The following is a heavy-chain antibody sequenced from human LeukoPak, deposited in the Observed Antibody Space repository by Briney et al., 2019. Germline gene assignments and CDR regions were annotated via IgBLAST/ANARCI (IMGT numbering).Heavy chain of an antibody. CDR3: AREKDGYNIDY. J-gene: IGHJ4*02. CDR2: IIPILGIA. D-gene: IGHD5-12*01. V-gene: IGHV1-69*04. Sequence: SVKVSCKASGGTFSSYAISWVRQAPGQGLEWMGRIIPILGIANYAQKFQGRVTITADKSTSTAYMELSSLRSEDTAVYYCAREKDGYNIDYWGQGTLVTVSS. CDR1: GGTFSSYA.